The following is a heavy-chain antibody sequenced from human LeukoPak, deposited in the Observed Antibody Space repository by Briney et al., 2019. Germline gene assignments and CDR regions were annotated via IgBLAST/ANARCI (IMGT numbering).Heavy chain of an antibody. CDR2: ISGSGGNT. J-gene: IGHJ4*02. Sequence: GGSLRLSCAASGFTFGTYAMSWVRQAPEKGLEWVSAISGSGGNTYYADSVKGRFTISRDNSKNTLYLHVNSLRAEDTAVYYCAKDRRGCTSTSCYYRFDYWGQGTLVTVSS. V-gene: IGHV3-23*01. D-gene: IGHD2-2*01. CDR3: AKDRRGCTSTSCYYRFDY. CDR1: GFTFGTYA.